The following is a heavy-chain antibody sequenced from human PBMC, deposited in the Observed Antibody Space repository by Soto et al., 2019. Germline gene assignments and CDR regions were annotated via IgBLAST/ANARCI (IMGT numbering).Heavy chain of an antibody. D-gene: IGHD2-15*01. CDR1: VFTFSSYW. CDR2: INSDGSST. CDR3: ARGILGYCSGGSCYSYYHYGMEV. Sequence: GGSLRLSCASSVFTFSSYWMHWVRQSPGKWLVWVSRINSDGSSTSYADSVKGRFTISRDNAKNTLYLQMNSLRAEDTAVYYCARGILGYCSGGSCYSYYHYGMEVWGQGTMVIVSS. V-gene: IGHV3-74*01. J-gene: IGHJ6*01.